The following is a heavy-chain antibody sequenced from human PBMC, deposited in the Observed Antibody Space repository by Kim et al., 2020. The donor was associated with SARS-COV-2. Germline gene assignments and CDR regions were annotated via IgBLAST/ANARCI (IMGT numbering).Heavy chain of an antibody. Sequence: RYHPSFQGQVTISADKSISTAYLQWSSLKASDTAMYYCATHFPMRFPMDVWGQGTTVTVSS. D-gene: IGHD2-2*01. V-gene: IGHV5-51*01. CDR3: ATHFPMRFPMDV. J-gene: IGHJ6*02.